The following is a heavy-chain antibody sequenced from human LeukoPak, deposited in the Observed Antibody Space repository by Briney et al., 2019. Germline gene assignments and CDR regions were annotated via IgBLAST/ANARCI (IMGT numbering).Heavy chain of an antibody. V-gene: IGHV4-59*08. CDR3: ARRGNWNDGDY. Sequence: SETLSLTCTASGGSISSYYWSWIRQPPGKGLEWIGYIYYSGSTNYNPSLKSRVTISVDTSKNQFSLKLSSVTAADTAVYYCARRGNWNDGDYWGQGTLVTVSS. CDR2: IYYSGST. J-gene: IGHJ4*02. CDR1: GGSISSYY. D-gene: IGHD1-20*01.